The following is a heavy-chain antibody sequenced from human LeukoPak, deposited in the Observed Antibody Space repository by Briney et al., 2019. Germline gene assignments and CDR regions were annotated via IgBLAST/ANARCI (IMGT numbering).Heavy chain of an antibody. V-gene: IGHV1-18*01. J-gene: IGHJ4*02. CDR1: GYTFTSYG. CDR3: ARVIRTTAVAGSIRADY. CDR2: ISAYNGNT. D-gene: IGHD6-19*01. Sequence: ASVKVSCKASGYTFTSYGISCVRQAPGQGLEEMGWISAYNGNTNYAQKLQGRVTMTTATSTSTAYMELRSLRSDDTAVYYCARVIRTTAVAGSIRADYWGQGTLVTVSS.